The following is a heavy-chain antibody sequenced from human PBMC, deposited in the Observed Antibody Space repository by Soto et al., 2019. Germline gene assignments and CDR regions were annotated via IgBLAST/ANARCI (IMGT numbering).Heavy chain of an antibody. CDR3: ARGGYSSGWYYWFDP. CDR1: GGTFSSYA. J-gene: IGHJ5*02. V-gene: IGHV1-69*06. Sequence: QVQLVQSGAEVKKPGSSVKVSCKASGGTFSSYAISWVRQAPGQGLEWLGGIIPIFGTANYAQKFQGRVTITADKSTGTAYMERSSLRSEDTAVYYCARGGYSSGWYYWFDPWGQGTLVTVSS. D-gene: IGHD6-19*01. CDR2: IIPIFGTA.